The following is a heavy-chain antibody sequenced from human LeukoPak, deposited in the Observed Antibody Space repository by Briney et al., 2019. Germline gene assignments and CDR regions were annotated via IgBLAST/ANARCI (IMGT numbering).Heavy chain of an antibody. Sequence: PSQTLSLTCTVSGGSISSGVYCWSWIRQPPGKGLEWIGYIYHSGSTYYNPSLKSRVTISVDTSKNQFSLTLNSVTAADTAVYYCARGQFQEDVWGRGTLVTVSS. D-gene: IGHD4-11*01. V-gene: IGHV4-30-2*01. J-gene: IGHJ2*01. CDR1: GGSISSGVYC. CDR3: ARGQFQEDV. CDR2: IYHSGST.